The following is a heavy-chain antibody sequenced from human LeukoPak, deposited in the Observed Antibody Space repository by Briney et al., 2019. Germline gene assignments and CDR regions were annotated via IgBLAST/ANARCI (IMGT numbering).Heavy chain of an antibody. J-gene: IGHJ3*02. D-gene: IGHD2-15*01. Sequence: PSETLSLTCTVSGGSISSGSYYWSWIRQPPGKGLEWIGYIYYSGSTNYNPSLKSRVTISVDTSKNQFSLKLSSVTAADTAVYYCARGVRGYCSGGSCPRGDAFDIWGQGTMVTVSS. CDR2: IYYSGST. CDR3: ARGVRGYCSGGSCPRGDAFDI. V-gene: IGHV4-61*01. CDR1: GGSISSGSYY.